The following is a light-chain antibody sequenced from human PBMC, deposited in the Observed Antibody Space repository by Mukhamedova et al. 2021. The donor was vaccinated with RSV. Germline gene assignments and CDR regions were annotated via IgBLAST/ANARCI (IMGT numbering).Light chain of an antibody. J-gene: IGKJ3*01. CDR2: SAS. Sequence: WYQRRVHGKAPKLLIYSASSLQDAVPSRFSGSGSGTYFTLTINSLQPEDFATYYCQQANSFPFTFGPGTNVEIK. V-gene: IGKV1-12*01. CDR3: QQANSFPFT.